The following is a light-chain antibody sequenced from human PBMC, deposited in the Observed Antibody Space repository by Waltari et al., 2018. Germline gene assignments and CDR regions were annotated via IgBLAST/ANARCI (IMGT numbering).Light chain of an antibody. CDR3: QQYKTWPPLT. CDR1: QSVSSN. J-gene: IGKJ4*01. Sequence: TVMTQSPATLSVSPGERATLSCRASQSVSSNLAWYQQKPSQAPRLLIYGASTRATGIPARFSGSGSGTEFTLTISSLQSEDVAVYYCQQYKTWPPLTFGGGTKVELK. CDR2: GAS. V-gene: IGKV3-15*01.